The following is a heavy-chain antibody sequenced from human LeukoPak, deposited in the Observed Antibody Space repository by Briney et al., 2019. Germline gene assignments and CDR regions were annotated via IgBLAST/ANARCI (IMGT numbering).Heavy chain of an antibody. Sequence: GESLKISCKGSGYSFTSYWIGWVRQMPGKGLEWMGFLYPGDSDTRYRPSFQGEVTISADKSISTAYLQWSSLKASDTAMYYCARRQGCSSTSCPPDYWGQGTLVTVSS. CDR3: ARRQGCSSTSCPPDY. J-gene: IGHJ4*02. V-gene: IGHV5-51*01. D-gene: IGHD2-2*01. CDR2: LYPGDSDT. CDR1: GYSFTSYW.